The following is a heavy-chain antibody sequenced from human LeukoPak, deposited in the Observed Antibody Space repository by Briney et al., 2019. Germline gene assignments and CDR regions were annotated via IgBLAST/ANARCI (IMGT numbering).Heavy chain of an antibody. D-gene: IGHD1-1*01. CDR2: INSDGSST. CDR1: GFTVSSYW. V-gene: IGHV3-74*01. Sequence: GGSLRLSCAASGFTVSSYWMHWVRQAPGKGLVWVSRINSDGSSTGYADSVKGRFTISRDNAKNTLYLQMNSLRAEDTAVYYCARDAYNTYYGMDVWGQGTTVTVSS. CDR3: ARDAYNTYYGMDV. J-gene: IGHJ6*02.